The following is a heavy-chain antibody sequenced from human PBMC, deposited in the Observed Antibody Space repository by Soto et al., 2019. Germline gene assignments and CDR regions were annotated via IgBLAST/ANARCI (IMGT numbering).Heavy chain of an antibody. Sequence: ETLSLTCTVSGGSISSYYWSWIRQPAGKGLEWIGRIYTSGSTNYNPSLKSRVTMSVDTSKNQFSLKLSSVTAADTAVYYCARDTYYDFWSGYRMDVWGQGTTVTVSS. D-gene: IGHD3-3*01. CDR3: ARDTYYDFWSGYRMDV. CDR2: IYTSGST. J-gene: IGHJ6*02. CDR1: GGSISSYY. V-gene: IGHV4-4*07.